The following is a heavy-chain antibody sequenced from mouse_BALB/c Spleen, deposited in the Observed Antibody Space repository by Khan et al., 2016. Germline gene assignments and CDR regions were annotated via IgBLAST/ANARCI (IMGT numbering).Heavy chain of an antibody. CDR2: IYPGDGDT. D-gene: IGHD1-1*01. J-gene: IGHJ2*01. V-gene: IGHV1-87*01. Sequence: QVQLKQSGAELARPGASVKLSCKASGYTFTSYWMQWVKQRPGQGLEWIGAIYPGDGDTRYTQKFKGKATLTADKSSSTAYMQLSSLASEDSAVYYCARYYGCSYDYFDYWGQGTTLTVSS. CDR1: GYTFTSYW. CDR3: ARYYGCSYDYFDY.